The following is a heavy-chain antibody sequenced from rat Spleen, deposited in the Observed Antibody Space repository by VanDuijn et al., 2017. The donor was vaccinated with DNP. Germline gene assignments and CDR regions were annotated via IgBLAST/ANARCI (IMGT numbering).Heavy chain of an antibody. J-gene: IGHJ2*01. V-gene: IGHV3-1*01. CDR1: GYSITSGY. Sequence: EVLLQESGPGLVKPSQSLSLTCSVAGYSITSGYGWKWIRKFPGSKMEWMGYISYSGGTRYNPSLKSRISITRDTSENQFFLHLNSVTTEDTATYYCARWVRYFDSWGQGVMVSLL. CDR2: ISYSGGT. D-gene: IGHD1-1*01. CDR3: ARWVRYFDS.